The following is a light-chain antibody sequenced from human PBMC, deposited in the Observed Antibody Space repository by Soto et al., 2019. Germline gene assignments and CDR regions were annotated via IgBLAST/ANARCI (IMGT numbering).Light chain of an antibody. Sequence: DMQMTQSPSSVSASLGDRVTITCRASQDIHTWLAWNQQKPGQAPKLLIYGASHLQSGVPSRFSGSGSRTDFTLNISSLQSEDFATYYCQQANSFPFTFGPGTKVDVK. CDR3: QQANSFPFT. CDR2: GAS. CDR1: QDIHTW. V-gene: IGKV1-12*01. J-gene: IGKJ3*01.